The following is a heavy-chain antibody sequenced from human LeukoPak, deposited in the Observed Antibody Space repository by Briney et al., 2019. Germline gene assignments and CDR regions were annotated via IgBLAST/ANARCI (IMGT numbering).Heavy chain of an antibody. CDR3: ARGGRGSAAVVAPRSFDI. CDR1: GVTVSSIH. CDR2: TYTGGNS. Sequence: GGSLRLSCAASGVTVSSIHMVWVRQAPGKGLEWVSVTYTGGNSYYSDSVKGRFIISRDISKTTLYLQMNSLRAEDSALYYCARGGRGSAAVVAPRSFDIWGQGTMVTDSS. V-gene: IGHV3-53*01. D-gene: IGHD3-22*01. J-gene: IGHJ3*02.